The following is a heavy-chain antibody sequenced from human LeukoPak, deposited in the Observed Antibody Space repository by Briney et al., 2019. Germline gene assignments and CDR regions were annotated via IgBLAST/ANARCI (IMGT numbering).Heavy chain of an antibody. CDR1: GGSIDGYY. V-gene: IGHV4-4*07. D-gene: IGHD3-16*02. Sequence: NTSETLSLTCTVSGGSIDGYYWSWIRQPAGKGLEWIGRIYPSGSTNSNPSLTSRVTMSVDTSKNQFSLKLSSVTAADTAVYYCARLGGYHDPPDYWGQGTLVTVSS. J-gene: IGHJ4*02. CDR2: IYPSGST. CDR3: ARLGGYHDPPDY.